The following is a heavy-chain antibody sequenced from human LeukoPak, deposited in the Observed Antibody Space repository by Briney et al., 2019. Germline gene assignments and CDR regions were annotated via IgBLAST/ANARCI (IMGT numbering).Heavy chain of an antibody. CDR2: IIPILGIA. Sequence: ASVKVSCKASGGTFSSYAISWVRQAPGQGLEWMGRIIPILGIANYAQKFQGRVTITADKSTSTAYMELSSLRSEDTAVYYCASVGYDILTGYYRRGWFDPWGQGTLVTVSS. D-gene: IGHD3-9*01. J-gene: IGHJ5*02. V-gene: IGHV1-69*04. CDR1: GGTFSSYA. CDR3: ASVGYDILTGYYRRGWFDP.